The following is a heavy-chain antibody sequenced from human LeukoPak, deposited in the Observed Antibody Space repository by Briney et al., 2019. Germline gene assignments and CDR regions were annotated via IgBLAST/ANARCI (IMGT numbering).Heavy chain of an antibody. Sequence: GASVKVSCTASGYTFTSYGISWVRQAPGQGLEWMGWISAYNGNTNYAQKLQGRVTMTTDTSTSTSYMELRSLEYDDTAIYYCARDNDKVVDHWGQGTLVTVSS. CDR3: ARDNDKVVDH. D-gene: IGHD1-1*01. J-gene: IGHJ4*01. CDR1: GYTFTSYG. CDR2: ISAYNGNT. V-gene: IGHV1-18*01.